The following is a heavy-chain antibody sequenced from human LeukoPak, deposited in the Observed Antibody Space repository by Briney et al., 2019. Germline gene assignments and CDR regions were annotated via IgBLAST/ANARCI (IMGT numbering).Heavy chain of an antibody. Sequence: SETLSLTXTVSGGSISSSSYYWGCIRQPPGKGLEWIGCIYYSGSTYYNPSLKSRVTISVDTSKNQFSLKLSSVTAADTAVYYCASPYYDYVWGSYRLDYWGQGTLVTVSS. CDR1: GGSISSSSYY. CDR3: ASPYYDYVWGSYRLDY. V-gene: IGHV4-39*01. J-gene: IGHJ4*02. CDR2: IYYSGST. D-gene: IGHD3-16*02.